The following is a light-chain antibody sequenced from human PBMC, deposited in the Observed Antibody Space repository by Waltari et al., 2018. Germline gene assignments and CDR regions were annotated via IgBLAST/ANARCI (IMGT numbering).Light chain of an antibody. CDR1: NIGLQH. J-gene: IGLJ2*01. CDR3: QLWDSSRDHPVV. Sequence: SNVLTQPPSVSVAPGETAKITCRGINIGLQHVHWYQQKSGQAPMLVIYDDGARRSGIPERFSGSNSGNTASLIISRVEAGDEADYYCQLWDSSRDHPVVFGGGTKLTVL. V-gene: IGLV3-21*04. CDR2: DDG.